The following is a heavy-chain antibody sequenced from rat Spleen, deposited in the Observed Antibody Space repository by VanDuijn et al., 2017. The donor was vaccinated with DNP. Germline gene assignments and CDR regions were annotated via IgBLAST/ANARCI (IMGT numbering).Heavy chain of an antibody. Sequence: EVKLVESGGDLVQPGRSLKLSCVASGFTFNNYWMTWIRQVPGKGLEWVASITSSGGSTYYPDSVKGRFTISRDNATNTLYLQMNSLRSEDTATYYCASGPNGYNYFDYWGQGVMVTVSS. V-gene: IGHV5-31*01. CDR2: ITSSGGST. D-gene: IGHD1-4*01. J-gene: IGHJ2*01. CDR1: GFTFNNYW. CDR3: ASGPNGYNYFDY.